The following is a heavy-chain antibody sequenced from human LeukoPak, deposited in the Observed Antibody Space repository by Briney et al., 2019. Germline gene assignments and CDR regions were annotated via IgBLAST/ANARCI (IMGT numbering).Heavy chain of an antibody. J-gene: IGHJ5*02. Sequence: GWSLRLSCAASGFTFDDYGMSWVRQAPGKGLEWVSGINWNGGSTGYADSVKGRFTISRDNAKNSLYLQMNSLRAEDTALYYCARGLSSSWYSNWFDPWGQGTLVTVSS. CDR1: GFTFDDYG. CDR3: ARGLSSSWYSNWFDP. V-gene: IGHV3-20*04. D-gene: IGHD6-13*01. CDR2: INWNGGST.